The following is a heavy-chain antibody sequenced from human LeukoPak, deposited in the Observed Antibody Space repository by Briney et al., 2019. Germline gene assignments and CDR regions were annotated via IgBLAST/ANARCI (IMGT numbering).Heavy chain of an antibody. Sequence: PGGSMRLSCAASGFTFSSYAMSWVRQAPGKGLEWDSAISGSGGSTYYADSVKGRFTISRDNSKNTLYLQMNSLRAEDTAVYYCALLSGDYGYWGQGTLVTVSS. CDR1: GFTFSSYA. J-gene: IGHJ4*02. V-gene: IGHV3-23*01. D-gene: IGHD4-17*01. CDR2: ISGSGGST. CDR3: ALLSGDYGY.